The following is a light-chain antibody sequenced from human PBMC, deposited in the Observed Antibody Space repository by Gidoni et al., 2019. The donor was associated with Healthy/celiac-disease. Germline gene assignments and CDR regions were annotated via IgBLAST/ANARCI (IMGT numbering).Light chain of an antibody. V-gene: IGKV1-8*01. Sequence: AIRMTQSPSSFSASTGDRVTITCRASHGISSYLAWYQQQPGKAPKLLIYAASTVQSGVPSRFSGSGSGTDFTLTISCLQSEDFATYYCQQYYSYPPTFGGGTKVEIK. J-gene: IGKJ4*01. CDR1: HGISSY. CDR2: AAS. CDR3: QQYYSYPPT.